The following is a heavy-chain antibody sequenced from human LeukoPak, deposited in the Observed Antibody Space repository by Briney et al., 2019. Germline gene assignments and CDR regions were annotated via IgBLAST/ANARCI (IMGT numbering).Heavy chain of an antibody. V-gene: IGHV3-21*01. CDR3: ARDGEATDAFDI. CDR1: GFSFSRFS. D-gene: IGHD1-26*01. J-gene: IGHJ3*02. Sequence: GGSLRLSCAASGFSFSRFSMAWVRQAPGKGLEWVSSISSSSTYIHYADSVKGRFTISRDNTKNSLFLQLHSLRAEDTAVYYCARDGEATDAFDIWGQGTMVTVSS. CDR2: ISSSSTYI.